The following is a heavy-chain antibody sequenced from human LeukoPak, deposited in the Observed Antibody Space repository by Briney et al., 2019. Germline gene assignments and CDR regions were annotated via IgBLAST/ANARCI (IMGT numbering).Heavy chain of an antibody. V-gene: IGHV4-34*01. CDR2: INHSGST. J-gene: IGHJ5*02. D-gene: IGHD6-13*01. CDR3: ARTPRAAAGRGPRREHWFDP. Sequence: SETLSLTCAVYGVSFSGYYWSWIRQPPGKGLEWIGEINHSGSTNYNPSLKSRVTISVDTSKNQFSLKLSSVTAADTAVYYCARTPRAAAGRGPRREHWFDPWGQGTLVTVSP. CDR1: GVSFSGYY.